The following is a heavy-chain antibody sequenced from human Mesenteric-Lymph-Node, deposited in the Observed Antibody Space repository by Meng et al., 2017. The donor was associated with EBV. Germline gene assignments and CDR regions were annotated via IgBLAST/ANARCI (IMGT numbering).Heavy chain of an antibody. Sequence: QVQLVQSGAEVKNPGASVKASCKPSGNTFTTNYMHWVRQAPGQGLEWMGVINPGSGWTTYAQKFQGRVTMTRDTSTSTIYMELSSLRSEDTAVFYCARDMTTVSYHHGVAFDYWGQGTLVTVSS. CDR2: INPGSGWT. CDR1: GNTFTTNY. CDR3: ARDMTTVSYHHGVAFDY. V-gene: IGHV1-46*01. D-gene: IGHD4-17*01. J-gene: IGHJ4*02.